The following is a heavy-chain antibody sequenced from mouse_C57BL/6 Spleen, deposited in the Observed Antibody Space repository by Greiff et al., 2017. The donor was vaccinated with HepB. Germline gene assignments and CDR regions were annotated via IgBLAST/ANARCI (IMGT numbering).Heavy chain of an antibody. CDR1: GFTFSDYG. J-gene: IGHJ4*01. V-gene: IGHV5-17*01. CDR3: ARTYSRDYYAMDY. D-gene: IGHD2-10*01. CDR2: ISSGSSTI. Sequence: EVKLLESGGGLVKPGGSLKLSCAASGFTFSDYGMHWVRQAPEKGLEWVAYISSGSSTIYYADTVKGRFTISRDNAKNTLFLQMTSLRSEDTAMYYCARTYSRDYYAMDYWGQGTSVTVSS.